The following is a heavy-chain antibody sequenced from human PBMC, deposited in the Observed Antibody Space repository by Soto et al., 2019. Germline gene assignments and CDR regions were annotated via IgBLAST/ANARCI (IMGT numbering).Heavy chain of an antibody. J-gene: IGHJ4*02. D-gene: IGHD6-13*01. Sequence: GASVKVSCKASGGTFSSYAISWVRQAPGQGLEWMGGIIPIFGTANYAQKFQGRVTITADESTSTAYMELSSLRSEDTAVYYCARAKGIAAAGQYYFDYWGQGTLVTVSS. V-gene: IGHV1-69*13. CDR2: IIPIFGTA. CDR1: GGTFSSYA. CDR3: ARAKGIAAAGQYYFDY.